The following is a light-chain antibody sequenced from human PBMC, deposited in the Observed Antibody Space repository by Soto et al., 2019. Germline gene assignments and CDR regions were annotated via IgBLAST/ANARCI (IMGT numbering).Light chain of an antibody. CDR1: SSDVGGYNY. Sequence: QSALTQPASVSGSPGQSITISFTGTSSDVGGYNYVSWYQHHPGKAPKLMIYDVSNLPSGVSNRFSGSKSGNTASLIISGLQAEDEADYYCSSYTSSSTLSTYVFGTGTKLTVL. V-gene: IGLV2-14*03. CDR2: DVS. CDR3: SSYTSSSTLSTYV. J-gene: IGLJ1*01.